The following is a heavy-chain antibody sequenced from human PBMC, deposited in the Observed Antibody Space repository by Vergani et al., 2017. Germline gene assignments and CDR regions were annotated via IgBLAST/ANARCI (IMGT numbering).Heavy chain of an antibody. CDR2: ISTTSSSI. CDR3: ATLNPSFDY. J-gene: IGHJ4*02. Sequence: EVQLVESGGGLVQPGGSLRLSCTASGFTISSYSMNWVRQAPGKGLEWVSSISTTSSSIYYADSVRGRFTISRDNAKNSLYLQMNSLRAEDTAVYYCATLNPSFDYWGQGTLVTVSS. D-gene: IGHD3-9*01. V-gene: IGHV3-48*04. CDR1: GFTISSYS.